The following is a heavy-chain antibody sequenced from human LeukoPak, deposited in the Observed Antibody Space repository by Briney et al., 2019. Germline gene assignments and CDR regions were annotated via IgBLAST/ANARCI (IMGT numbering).Heavy chain of an antibody. D-gene: IGHD6-13*01. J-gene: IGHJ4*02. V-gene: IGHV4-39*07. CDR1: GGSITSSTYY. Sequence: SETLPLTCTVSGGSITSSTYYWGWIRQPPGKGLEWIGSIYYSGNTYYNPSLKSRITISVDTSKNQVSLKLSSVTAADTAVYYCARDRGLYSSTWYYWGQGTLVTVSS. CDR3: ARDRGLYSSTWYY. CDR2: IYYSGNT.